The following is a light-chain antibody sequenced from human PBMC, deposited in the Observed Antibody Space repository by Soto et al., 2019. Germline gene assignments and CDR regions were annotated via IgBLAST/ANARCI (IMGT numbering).Light chain of an antibody. J-gene: IGKJ1*01. CDR2: KTS. CDR3: HYYDNYSWT. Sequence: DIQLTQSPSTLSASVGDRVTITCRASQSIGVWLTWYQQKPGKAPKFLIYKTSTLESAVPSRFSDSGSGTEFPLCVSRLRPDDFATYHRHYYDNYSWTFGQGTKVEIK. V-gene: IGKV1-5*03. CDR1: QSIGVW.